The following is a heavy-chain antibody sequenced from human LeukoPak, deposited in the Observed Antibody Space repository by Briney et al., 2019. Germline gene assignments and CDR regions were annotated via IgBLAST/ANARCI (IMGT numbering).Heavy chain of an antibody. D-gene: IGHD6-25*01. Sequence: GGSLRLSCAASGFTFSTYWMHWVRQAPGKGLVWVSRISSDGSSTNYADSVKGRFTISRDNAKNTLYLQMNSLRAEDTAVYFCSRDREQRPTFDYWGLGTLVTVSS. CDR1: GFTFSTYW. CDR2: ISSDGSST. V-gene: IGHV3-74*01. J-gene: IGHJ4*02. CDR3: SRDREQRPTFDY.